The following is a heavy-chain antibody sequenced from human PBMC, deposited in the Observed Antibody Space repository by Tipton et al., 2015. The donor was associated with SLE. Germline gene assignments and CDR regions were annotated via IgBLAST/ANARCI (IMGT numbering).Heavy chain of an antibody. V-gene: IGHV4-59*08. Sequence: LRLSCTISGDSIRSQYWSWIRQPPGKGLEWIGFIHYNGATTTNYNPALERRLTISIDRSRNQFSLKLSSVTAADTAVYYCARVVAAVDYYYYYMDVWGKGTTVTVSS. CDR2: IHYNGATTT. J-gene: IGHJ6*03. CDR1: GDSIRSQY. CDR3: ARVVAAVDYYYYYMDV. D-gene: IGHD6-13*01.